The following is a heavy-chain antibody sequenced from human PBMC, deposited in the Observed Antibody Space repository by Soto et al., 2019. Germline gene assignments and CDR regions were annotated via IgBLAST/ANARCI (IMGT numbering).Heavy chain of an antibody. CDR3: ARGLMWSYYYYYMDV. D-gene: IGHD2-21*01. Sequence: SETLSLTCAVYGWSFSAHYWSWIRQSPGKGLEWIGEINRSGSTNYNPSLKSRVTISTDTSKNQFSLNLSSVTAADTAVYYCARGLMWSYYYYYMDVWGKGTTVT. CDR2: INRSGST. CDR1: GWSFSAHY. J-gene: IGHJ6*03. V-gene: IGHV4-34*01.